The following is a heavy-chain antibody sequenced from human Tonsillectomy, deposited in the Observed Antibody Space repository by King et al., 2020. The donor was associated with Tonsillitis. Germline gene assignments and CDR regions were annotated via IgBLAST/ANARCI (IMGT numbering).Heavy chain of an antibody. J-gene: IGHJ6*03. CDR2: ISYEGSNK. CDR1: GFIFNNYA. D-gene: IGHD3-3*01. Sequence: VQLVESGGGVVQPGRSLRLSCAASGFIFNNYALHWVRQAPGKGLEWVAVISYEGSNKYYTDSVKGRFTNSRDSSKNTLYLQMNSLRAEDTAVYYCARGPPELRFLDMDVWGTGTTVTVSS. CDR3: ARGPPELRFLDMDV. V-gene: IGHV3-30*10.